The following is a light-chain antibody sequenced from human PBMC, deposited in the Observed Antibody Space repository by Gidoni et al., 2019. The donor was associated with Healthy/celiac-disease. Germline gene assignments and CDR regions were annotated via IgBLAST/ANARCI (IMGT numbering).Light chain of an antibody. CDR3: MQASDWPLT. V-gene: IGKV2-30*02. Sequence: DVVMTQSPLSLPVTLGQPASISCRSSQSLVHSDGNTYLSWFQQRPGQSPRRLIYNVSKRDSGVPDRFSGSGSGTDFTLEISRVEAEDVAVYYCMQASDWPLTFGGGTRVEIK. CDR2: NVS. CDR1: QSLVHSDGNTY. J-gene: IGKJ4*01.